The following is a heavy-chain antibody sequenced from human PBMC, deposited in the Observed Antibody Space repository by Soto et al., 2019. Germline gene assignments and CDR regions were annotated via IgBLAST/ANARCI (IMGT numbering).Heavy chain of an antibody. V-gene: IGHV4-59*01. CDR3: ARAVNDFWSGYSYYFDY. Sequence: WTWIRQPPGKGLEWIAYIYYTGITNYNPSLKSRVTISVDTSKNQFSLKLSSVTAADTAVYYCARAVNDFWSGYSYYFDYWGQVTLVTFSS. D-gene: IGHD3-3*01. CDR2: IYYTGIT. J-gene: IGHJ4*02.